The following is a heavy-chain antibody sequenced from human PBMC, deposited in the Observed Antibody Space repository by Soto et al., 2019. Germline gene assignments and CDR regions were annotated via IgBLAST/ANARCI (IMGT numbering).Heavy chain of an antibody. D-gene: IGHD3-3*01. V-gene: IGHV1-58*01. CDR1: GFTFTSSA. Sequence: ASVKVSCKASGFTFTSSAVQWVRQALGQRLEWIGWIVVGSGNTNYAQKFQERVTITRDMSTSTAYMELSSLRSEDTAVYYCAAFDFWSGYPSPYFDYWGQGTLVTV. CDR2: IVVGSGNT. CDR3: AAFDFWSGYPSPYFDY. J-gene: IGHJ4*02.